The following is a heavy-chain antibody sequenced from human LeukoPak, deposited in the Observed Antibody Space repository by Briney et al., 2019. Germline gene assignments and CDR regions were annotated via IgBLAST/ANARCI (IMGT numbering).Heavy chain of an antibody. Sequence: GGSLRLSCAASGFTISSYWVSWVRQAPGKGPEWVASIKEDGSEKDYVDSVKGLFTISRDNAKNSLYLQMNSLGAEDTAVYYCARAPSSGYDHIFPSNYGMDVWGHGTTVTVSS. J-gene: IGHJ6*02. V-gene: IGHV3-7*05. CDR3: ARAPSSGYDHIFPSNYGMDV. D-gene: IGHD5-12*01. CDR1: GFTISSYW. CDR2: IKEDGSEK.